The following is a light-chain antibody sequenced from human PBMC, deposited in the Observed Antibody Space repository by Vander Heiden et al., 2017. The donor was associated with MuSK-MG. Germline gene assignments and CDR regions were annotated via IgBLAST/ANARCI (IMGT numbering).Light chain of an antibody. V-gene: IGKV3-15*01. Sequence: EIVMTQSPATLSVSPGERATLSCRASQSVSSNLAWYQQKPGQAPRLLIYGASTRATGIPARFSGSGSGTEFTLTISSLQSEDFAVYYCQQDNNWPWVFGQGTKVEIK. CDR3: QQDNNWPWV. CDR2: GAS. J-gene: IGKJ1*01. CDR1: QSVSSN.